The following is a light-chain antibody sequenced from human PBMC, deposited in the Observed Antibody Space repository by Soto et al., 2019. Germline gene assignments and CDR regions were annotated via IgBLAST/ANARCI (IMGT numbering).Light chain of an antibody. V-gene: IGKV1-39*01. CDR3: QQSHITQYS. CDR2: RAS. J-gene: IGKJ2*03. Sequence: DMQMTQSPSSLSASVGDRVTITCWASQSIHRELHWYQQRPGEAPNLLISRASSLQSGVPSRFSGSGSGTDFTLTISSLQREDFATYYCQQSHITQYSFGQGTKVDIK. CDR1: QSIHRE.